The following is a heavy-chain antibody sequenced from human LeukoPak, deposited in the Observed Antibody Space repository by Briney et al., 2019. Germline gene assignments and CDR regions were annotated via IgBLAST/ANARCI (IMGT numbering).Heavy chain of an antibody. V-gene: IGHV4-39*01. CDR2: IYYSGLT. J-gene: IGHJ4*02. D-gene: IGHD2-2*01. CDR3: AVHCSSTSCDFDY. CDR1: GGSISRSSYY. Sequence: PSETLSLTCTVSGGSISRSSYYWGWIRQPPGKGLEWIGSIYYSGLTYDNPSLKNRVTISVDTSKNQFSLKLSSVTAADTAVYYCAVHCSSTSCDFDYWGQGTLVTVSS.